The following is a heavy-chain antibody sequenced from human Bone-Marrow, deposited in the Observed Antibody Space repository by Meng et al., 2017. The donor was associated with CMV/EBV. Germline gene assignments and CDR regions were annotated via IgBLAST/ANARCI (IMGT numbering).Heavy chain of an antibody. CDR3: ARSYTNYYYGMAF. CDR2: IYPGDSNT. CDR1: GYRFTTYW. V-gene: IGHV5-51*01. J-gene: IGHJ6*02. D-gene: IGHD3-10*01. Sequence: KVSCKGSGYRFTTYWISCVRQMPGKGLEWMAIIYPGDSNTRYGPSFQGQVTISADRSTSTAYLQWSSLKASDTAVYYCARSYTNYYYGMAFWGQGTTVTVSS.